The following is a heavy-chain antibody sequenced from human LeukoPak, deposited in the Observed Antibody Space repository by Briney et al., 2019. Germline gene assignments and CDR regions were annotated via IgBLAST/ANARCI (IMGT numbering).Heavy chain of an antibody. V-gene: IGHV1-46*01. J-gene: IGHJ6*02. CDR1: GYTFTSYY. CDR3: ARDLVSLVVVAAKALYYYYGMDV. D-gene: IGHD2-15*01. CDR2: INPSGGST. Sequence: GASVKVSCKASGYTFTSYYMHWVRQAPGQGLEWMGIINPSGGSTSYAQKFQGRVTMTTDTSTSTAYMELRSLRSDDTAVYYCARDLVSLVVVAAKALYYYYGMDVWGQGTTVTVSS.